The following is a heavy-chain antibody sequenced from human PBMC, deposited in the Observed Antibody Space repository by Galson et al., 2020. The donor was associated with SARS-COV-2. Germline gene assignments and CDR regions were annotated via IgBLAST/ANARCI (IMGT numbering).Heavy chain of an antibody. Sequence: KIGASLKISCVASGFTFSDYYMSWVRQPPGKGLEWVSHISSSSTYVHYADSVKGRITTSRDNAKTSLYLQITRLQAEDTAVYYCAREGKAGRADHWGQGTMVTVSS. J-gene: IGHJ4*02. CDR1: GFTFSDYY. D-gene: IGHD6-6*01. CDR2: ISSSSTYV. CDR3: AREGKAGRADH. V-gene: IGHV3-11*05.